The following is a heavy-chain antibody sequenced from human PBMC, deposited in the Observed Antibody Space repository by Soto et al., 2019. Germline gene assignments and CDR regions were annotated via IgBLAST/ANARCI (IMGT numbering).Heavy chain of an antibody. CDR1: GFTFSSYD. J-gene: IGHJ4*02. D-gene: IGHD5-12*01. V-gene: IGHV3-13*01. CDR2: IGTAGDT. CDR3: ARVPPGPGYSGYDFGY. Sequence: EVQLVESGGGLVQPGGSLRLSCAASGFTFSSYDMHWVRQATGKGLEWVSAIGTAGDTYYPGSVKGRFTISRENAKNSLYLQMNSLRAGDTAVYYCARVPPGPGYSGYDFGYWGQGTLVTVSS.